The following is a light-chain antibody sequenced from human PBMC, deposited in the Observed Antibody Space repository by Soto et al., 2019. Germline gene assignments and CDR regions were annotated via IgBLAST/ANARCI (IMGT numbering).Light chain of an antibody. CDR1: QSISNY. CDR2: DAS. V-gene: IGKV3-11*01. J-gene: IGKJ4*01. Sequence: EIVLTQSPGTLSLSPGERATLSCRASQSISNYLAWYQHKPGQAPRLLISDASKRASGVPARFSGSGSGTDFTLTISSLEPQDFAVYYCQQRSRWPPLTFGGGTTVEIK. CDR3: QQRSRWPPLT.